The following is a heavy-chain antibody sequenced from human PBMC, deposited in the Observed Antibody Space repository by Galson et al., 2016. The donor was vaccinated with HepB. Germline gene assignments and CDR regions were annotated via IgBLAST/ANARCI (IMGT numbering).Heavy chain of an antibody. CDR3: AGLSNWFDP. Sequence: SLRLSCAASGFTFSSYAMHWVRQAPGKGLEWLAVIPYDGSYKHYADSVKGRFTISRDYSRNTLFLQMNSLRADDSAMYYCAGLSNWFDPWGQGTLVTVSS. CDR2: IPYDGSYK. J-gene: IGHJ5*02. CDR1: GFTFSSYA. V-gene: IGHV3-30-3*01.